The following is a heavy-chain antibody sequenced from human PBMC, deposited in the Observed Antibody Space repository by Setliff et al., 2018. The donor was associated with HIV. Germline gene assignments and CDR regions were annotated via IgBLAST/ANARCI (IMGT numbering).Heavy chain of an antibody. CDR3: VPYPSFDP. CDR2: IKTKDDGGTA. V-gene: IGHV3-15*01. Sequence: ETLSLTCAVYSGSFSGYYWSWIRQPPGKGLEWVGLIKTKDDGGTADYSADVKGRFDVSRDDSGNVVYLQMNNVKTEDAGVYYCVPYPSFDPWGQGTLVTVS. J-gene: IGHJ5*02. CDR1: SGSFSGYY. D-gene: IGHD3-16*01.